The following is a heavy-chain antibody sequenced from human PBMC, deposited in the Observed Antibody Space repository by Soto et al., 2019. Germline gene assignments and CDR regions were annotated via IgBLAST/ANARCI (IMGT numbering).Heavy chain of an antibody. D-gene: IGHD6-13*01. CDR2: ISGSDGRT. J-gene: IGHJ6*02. Sequence: VRLSCAASGFTFSSYAMSWVRQAPGKGLEWVSTISGSDGRTYSTDSVKGRFTISRDNSKNTLYLQMNSLRAEDTAVYYCARDLIAAAGTYGMDVWGQGTTVTVSS. CDR3: ARDLIAAAGTYGMDV. CDR1: GFTFSSYA. V-gene: IGHV3-23*01.